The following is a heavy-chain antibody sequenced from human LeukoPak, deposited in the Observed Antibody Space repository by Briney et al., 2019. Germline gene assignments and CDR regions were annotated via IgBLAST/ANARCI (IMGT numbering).Heavy chain of an antibody. V-gene: IGHV1-24*01. CDR3: ARGLTYYYGSGSYNAVNY. Sequence: ASVKVSCKVSGYTLTELSMHWVRQAPGKGLEWMGGFDPEDGETIYAQKFQGRVTMTRNTSISTAYMELSSLRSEDTAVYYCARGLTYYYGSGSYNAVNYWGQGTLVTVSS. CDR1: GYTLTELS. CDR2: FDPEDGET. J-gene: IGHJ4*02. D-gene: IGHD3-10*01.